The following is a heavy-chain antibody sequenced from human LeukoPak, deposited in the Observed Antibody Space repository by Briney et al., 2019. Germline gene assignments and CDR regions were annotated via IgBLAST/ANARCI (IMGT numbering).Heavy chain of an antibody. J-gene: IGHJ4*02. D-gene: IGHD3-16*02. CDR1: GFTFSNAW. CDR2: IKSKTDGETT. Sequence: AGGSLRLSCAASGFTFSNAWMSWVRQAPGQGLEWVARIKSKTDGETTDYAAPVKGRFTISRDDSKNTLYLQMNSLKTEDTAVYYCTTDYYDYVWGSYRPDYWGQGTLVTVFS. CDR3: TTDYYDYVWGSYRPDY. V-gene: IGHV3-15*01.